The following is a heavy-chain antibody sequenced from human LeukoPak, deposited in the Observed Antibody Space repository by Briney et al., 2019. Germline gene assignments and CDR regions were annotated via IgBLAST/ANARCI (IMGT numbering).Heavy chain of an antibody. CDR2: ISGSGSGGST. V-gene: IGHV3-23*01. J-gene: IGHJ4*02. D-gene: IGHD6-19*01. Sequence: QPGGSLRLSCAASGFTFSDHYMNWVRQAPGKGLEWVSGISGSGSGGSTYYADSVKGRFTISRDNSKNTLYLQMNSLRAEDTAVYYCAKFLAGVAVAGTDFDYWGQGTLVAVSS. CDR3: AKFLAGVAVAGTDFDY. CDR1: GFTFSDHY.